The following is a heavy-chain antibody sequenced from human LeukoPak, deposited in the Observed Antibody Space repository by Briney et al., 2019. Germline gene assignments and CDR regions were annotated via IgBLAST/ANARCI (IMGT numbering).Heavy chain of an antibody. V-gene: IGHV3-11*06. D-gene: IGHD3-3*01. CDR1: GITFSDYY. Sequence: GGSLRLSCAASGITFSDYYMSWIRQAPGKGLEWVSYISRSSSHTNYADSVKGRFTISRDNSKNTLFLQMNSLRAEDTAVYYCAKSVVYYDFWSLPNDYWGQGTLVTVSS. CDR3: AKSVVYYDFWSLPNDY. J-gene: IGHJ4*02. CDR2: ISRSSSHT.